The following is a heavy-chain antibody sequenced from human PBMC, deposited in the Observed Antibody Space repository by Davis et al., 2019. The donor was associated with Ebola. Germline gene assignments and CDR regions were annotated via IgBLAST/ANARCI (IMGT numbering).Heavy chain of an antibody. J-gene: IGHJ6*02. CDR1: GFTFSSNS. V-gene: IGHV3-21*01. CDR2: ISSSSSYI. CDR3: ARVQYYYYGMDV. Sequence: GGSLRLSCAASGFTFSSNSMNWVRQAPGKGLEWVSSISSSSSYIYYADSVKGRFTISRDNAKNSLYLQMNSLRAEDTAVYYCARVQYYYYGMDVWGQGTTVTVSS.